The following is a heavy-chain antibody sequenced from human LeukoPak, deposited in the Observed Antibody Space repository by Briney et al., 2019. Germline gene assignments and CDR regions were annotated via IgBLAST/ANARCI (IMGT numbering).Heavy chain of an antibody. CDR2: INQDEGRK. V-gene: IGHV3-7*01. Sequence: PGGSLRLTCAASGFTFSSYWMSWVRQAPGKGLEWVANINQDEGRKDYVDSVKGRFTISRDNSKNTLYLQMNSLRAEDTAVYYCAKDDALYSSGWYVRGDFDYWGQGTLVTVSS. J-gene: IGHJ4*02. CDR3: AKDDALYSSGWYVRGDFDY. D-gene: IGHD6-19*01. CDR1: GFTFSSYW.